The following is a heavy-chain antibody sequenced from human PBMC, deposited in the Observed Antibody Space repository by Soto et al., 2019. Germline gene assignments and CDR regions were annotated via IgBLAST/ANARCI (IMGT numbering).Heavy chain of an antibody. CDR2: IIPI. Sequence: SVKVSCKASGGTFSIYAISWVRQAPGQGLEWMGGIIPINHAQKFQARVTITAEESTSTAYMELSSLRSEDTAVYYCARGVVAGNYYYGMDVWGQGTTVTGSS. CDR3: ARGVVAGNYYYGMDV. D-gene: IGHD6-19*01. J-gene: IGHJ6*02. V-gene: IGHV1-69*13. CDR1: GGTFSIYA.